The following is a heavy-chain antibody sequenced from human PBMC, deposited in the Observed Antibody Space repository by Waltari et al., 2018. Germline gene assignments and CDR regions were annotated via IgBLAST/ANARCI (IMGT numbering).Heavy chain of an antibody. V-gene: IGHV4-31*03. Sequence: QVQLQETGPGLVKPSQTLSLTCSVSGVSISSGGYFYTWIRHLPGKGLEWIGHIYSSGSTDYNPSIKSRVTISVDTSKNQFSLKLNSVTAADTALYYCARRLVVITLGDAFDNWGQGTMVTVSS. CDR3: ARRLVVITLGDAFDN. D-gene: IGHD3-22*01. J-gene: IGHJ3*02. CDR1: GVSISSGGYF. CDR2: IYSSGST.